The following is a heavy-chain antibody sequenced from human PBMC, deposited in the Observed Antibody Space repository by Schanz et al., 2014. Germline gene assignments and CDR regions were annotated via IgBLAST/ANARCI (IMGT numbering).Heavy chain of an antibody. Sequence: QVHLVQSGAEVKKPGSSVKVSCKASGGTFSSDTFSWVRQAPGQGLEWMGRIVPIAGITNYAQRFQGRVTITADKSSDTAYMELSSLRSEDTAVYYCARSGSSNWYFFDYWGQGTLVAVSS. CDR2: IVPIAGIT. CDR3: ARSGSSNWYFFDY. D-gene: IGHD6-13*01. CDR1: GGTFSSDT. J-gene: IGHJ4*02. V-gene: IGHV1-69*02.